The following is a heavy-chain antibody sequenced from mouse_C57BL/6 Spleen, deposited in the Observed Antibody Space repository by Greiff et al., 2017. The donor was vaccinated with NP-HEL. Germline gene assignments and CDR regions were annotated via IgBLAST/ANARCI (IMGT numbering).Heavy chain of an antibody. D-gene: IGHD2-4*01. CDR3: ARDYDYGLYFDY. J-gene: IGHJ2*01. CDR1: GYTFTSYW. CDR2: IYPGSGST. V-gene: IGHV1-55*01. Sequence: VKLMQPGAELVKPGASVKMSCKASGYTFTSYWITWVKQRPGQGLEWIGDIYPGSGSTNYNEKFKSKATLTVDKSSSTAYMQLSSLTSEDSAVYYCARDYDYGLYFDYWGQGTTLTVSS.